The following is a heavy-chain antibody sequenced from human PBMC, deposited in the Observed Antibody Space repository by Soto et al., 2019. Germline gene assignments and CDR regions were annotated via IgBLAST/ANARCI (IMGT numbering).Heavy chain of an antibody. CDR3: VRHKDRNCFDP. Sequence: SETLSLTCTVSGDSISSDSYYWGWISQPPGKGLEWIGSIYYSTSAYYNPSGSTYYNPSLKSRVTISIDTSKNHFSLKLSSVTATDTAVYYCVRHKDRNCFDPWGQGTLVTVSS. J-gene: IGHJ5*02. CDR1: GDSISSDSYY. V-gene: IGHV4-39*01. CDR2: IYYSTSAYYNPSGST.